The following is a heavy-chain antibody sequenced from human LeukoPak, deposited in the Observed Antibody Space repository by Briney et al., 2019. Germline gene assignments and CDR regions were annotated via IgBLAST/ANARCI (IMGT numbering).Heavy chain of an antibody. CDR3: TKGRGGGYYFDY. Sequence: GGSLRLSCAASGFTFSSYAMRWVRQAPGKGLEWVSAIGGSDVITYYADSVKGRFTISRDNSKNTLYLQINSLRAEDTAVYYCTKGRGGGYYFDYWGQGTLVTVSS. V-gene: IGHV3-23*01. D-gene: IGHD3-22*01. CDR2: IGGSDVIT. CDR1: GFTFSSYA. J-gene: IGHJ4*02.